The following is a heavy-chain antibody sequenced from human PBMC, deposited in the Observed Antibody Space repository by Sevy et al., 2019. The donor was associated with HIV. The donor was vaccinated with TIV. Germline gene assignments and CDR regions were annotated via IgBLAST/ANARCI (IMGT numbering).Heavy chain of an antibody. D-gene: IGHD5-12*01. CDR3: ASSGTDIGFSNLGNLDY. CDR2: ISSNGGST. V-gene: IGHV3-64*01. J-gene: IGHJ4*02. CDR1: GFTFSSYA. Sequence: GGSLRLSCAASGFTFSSYAMHWVRQAPGKGLEYVSAISSNGGSTYYANSVKGRFTISRDNSKNTLYLQMGSLRAEDMAGYYVASSGTDIGFSNLGNLDYGAKGTRVTVSS.